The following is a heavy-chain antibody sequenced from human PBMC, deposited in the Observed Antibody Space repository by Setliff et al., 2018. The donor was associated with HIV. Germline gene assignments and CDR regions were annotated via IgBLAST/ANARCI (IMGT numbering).Heavy chain of an antibody. CDR1: GFTFRGFC. D-gene: IGHD4-17*01. J-gene: IGHJ6*03. Sequence: QPGGSLRLSCAASGFTFRGFCLSWVRQVTGKGLEWVSGISGSGETTNYADSVKGRFTFYRDNAKNSLFLQMNSMRAEDTALYYCAREIRASDYPPYHYYFYIDVWGKGTTVTVSS. CDR3: AREIRASDYPPYHYYFYIDV. V-gene: IGHV3-48*04. CDR2: ISGSGETT.